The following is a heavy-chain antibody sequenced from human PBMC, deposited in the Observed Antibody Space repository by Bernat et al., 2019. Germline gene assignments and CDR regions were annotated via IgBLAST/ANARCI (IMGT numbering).Heavy chain of an antibody. J-gene: IGHJ4*02. D-gene: IGHD7-27*01. CDR1: GFTFSNAW. CDR3: TTLSTTKFSDGNRGVDY. CDR2: IKRKSDGGTT. V-gene: IGHV3-15*07. Sequence: EVQLVESGGGLEKSGGSRRLSCAASGFTFSNAWMNWVRQAPGKGLEWVGRIKRKSDGGTTDYAAPVTGRFTISRDDSKNTLYLQMNSLKTEDTAVYYCTTLSTTKFSDGNRGVDYWGQGALVTVSS.